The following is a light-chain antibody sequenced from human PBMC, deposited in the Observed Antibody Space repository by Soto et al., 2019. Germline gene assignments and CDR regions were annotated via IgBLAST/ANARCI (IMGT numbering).Light chain of an antibody. Sequence: IVLTQSPGTMSLSPGERATLSCRATQRVSTTYIAWYQQNPGQALRLLIYGASSRATGIPDRFSGSGSGTDFTLTISRLEPEDFAVYFCQQYGRSLPFTFGLETKVEIK. CDR3: QQYGRSLPFT. V-gene: IGKV3-20*01. CDR1: QRVSTTY. CDR2: GAS. J-gene: IGKJ2*01.